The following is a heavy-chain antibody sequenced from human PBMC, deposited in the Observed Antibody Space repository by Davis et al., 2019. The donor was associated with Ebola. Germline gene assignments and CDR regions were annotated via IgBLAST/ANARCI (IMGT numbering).Heavy chain of an antibody. CDR2: INAGNGNT. D-gene: IGHD6-19*01. V-gene: IGHV1-3*01. J-gene: IGHJ3*02. Sequence: ASVKVSCKASGYTFTSYAMHWVRQAPGQRLEWMGWINAGNGNTKYSQKFQGRVTITRDTSASTAYMELSSLRSEDTAVYYCARETIAVAALGAFDIWGQGTMVTVSS. CDR3: ARETIAVAALGAFDI. CDR1: GYTFTSYA.